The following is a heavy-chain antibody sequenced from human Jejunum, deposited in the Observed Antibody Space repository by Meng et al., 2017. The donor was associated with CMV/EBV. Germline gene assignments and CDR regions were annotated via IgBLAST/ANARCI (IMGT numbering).Heavy chain of an antibody. CDR3: ASTRTTCCLH. D-gene: IGHD1-7*01. J-gene: IGHJ4*02. Sequence: LSCEASGFTISGNWMHWVRQVPGKGLVWVSRINSDGSNTNYADSVKGRFTISRDNAKNTLYLQMNSLRAEDTAVYYCASTRTTCCLHWGRGTLVTVSS. CDR1: GFTISGNW. CDR2: INSDGSNT. V-gene: IGHV3-74*01.